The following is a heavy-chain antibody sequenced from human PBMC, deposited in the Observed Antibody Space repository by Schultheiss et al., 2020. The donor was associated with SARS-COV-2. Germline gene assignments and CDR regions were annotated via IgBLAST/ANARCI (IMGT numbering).Heavy chain of an antibody. J-gene: IGHJ5*02. V-gene: IGHV3-30*03. D-gene: IGHD3-9*01. CDR1: GFTFSSYG. Sequence: GESLKISCAASGFTFSSYGMHWVRQAPGKGLEWVAVISYDGSNKYYADSVKGRFTISRDNAKNSLYLQMNNLRAEDTAVYYCAGHAAGYFAWGQGTLVTVSS. CDR2: ISYDGSNK. CDR3: AGHAAGYFA.